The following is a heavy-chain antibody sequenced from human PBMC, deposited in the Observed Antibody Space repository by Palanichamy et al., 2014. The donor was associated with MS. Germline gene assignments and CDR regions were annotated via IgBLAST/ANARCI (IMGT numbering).Heavy chain of an antibody. D-gene: IGHD1-1*01. V-gene: IGHV4-4*02. J-gene: IGHJ5*02. CDR2: IYHGGNT. CDR3: ARESFVTTGNWFDP. CDR1: GGSISISNW. Sequence: QVQLQESGPGLVKPSGTLSLTCTVSGGSISISNWWSWVRQPPGKGPEWIGEIYHGGNTNYHPSLKSRATISVDKSRNQFSLKLSSVTAADTAVYYCARESFVTTGNWFDPWGQGTLVTVSS.